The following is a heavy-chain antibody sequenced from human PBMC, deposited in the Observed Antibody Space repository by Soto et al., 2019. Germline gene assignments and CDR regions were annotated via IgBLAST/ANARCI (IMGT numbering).Heavy chain of an antibody. CDR3: AREDGTQLGFDY. CDR1: GYMFINYY. V-gene: IGHV1-46*01. Sequence: ASVKVSCRASGYMFINYYMHWVRQAPGQGLEWMGIINPSVAATIYAQKFQGRVTMTRDASTSTVYMDLSSLRSEDTAVYYCAREDGTQLGFDYWGQGNL. D-gene: IGHD1-1*01. J-gene: IGHJ4*02. CDR2: INPSVAAT.